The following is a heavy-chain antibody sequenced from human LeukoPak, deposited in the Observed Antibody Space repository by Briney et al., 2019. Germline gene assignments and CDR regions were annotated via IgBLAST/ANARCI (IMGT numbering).Heavy chain of an antibody. CDR1: GFTYSSYA. V-gene: IGHV3-64D*06. Sequence: GGSLTLSCSASGFTYSSYAMQWPRQAPGKGRDYVSAISTNGGSTYYADSVKGRFTISRDNSKNTLYLQMSSPRAEDTAVDYCVKGHDYHYYGMDVWGQGTTVTVSS. J-gene: IGHJ6*02. CDR3: VKGHDYHYYGMDV. CDR2: ISTNGGST.